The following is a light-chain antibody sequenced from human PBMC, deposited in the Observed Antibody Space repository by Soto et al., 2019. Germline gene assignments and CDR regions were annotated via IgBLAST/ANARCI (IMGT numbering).Light chain of an antibody. CDR1: XXXXYSPNNKNY. V-gene: IGKV4-1*01. CDR2: WAS. J-gene: IGKJ1*01. CDR3: QQYYSTPRT. Sequence: DIVMTQSPDSVAVSLGERAXXXXXXXXXXXYSPNNKNYLAWYQQKPGQPPNLLIYWASTRESGVPDRFSGSGSGTDFTLTISSLQAEDVAVYYCQQYYSTPRTFGQGTKVDIK.